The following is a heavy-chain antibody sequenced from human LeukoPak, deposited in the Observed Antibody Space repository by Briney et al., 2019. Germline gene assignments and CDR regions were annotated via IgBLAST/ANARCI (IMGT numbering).Heavy chain of an antibody. Sequence: ASVKVSCKASGGTFSSYAISWVRQAPGQGLKWMGIINPSGGSTSYAQKFQGRVTMTRDTSTSTVYMELSSLRSEDTAVYYCARGTGECLDYWGQGTLVTVSS. CDR1: GGTFSSYA. J-gene: IGHJ4*02. CDR3: ARGTGECLDY. D-gene: IGHD1-14*01. CDR2: INPSGGST. V-gene: IGHV1-46*01.